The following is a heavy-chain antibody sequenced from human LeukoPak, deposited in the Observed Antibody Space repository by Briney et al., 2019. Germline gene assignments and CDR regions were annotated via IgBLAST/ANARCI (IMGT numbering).Heavy chain of an antibody. CDR2: MNPNSGNT. CDR1: GYTFTSYD. V-gene: IGHV1-8*01. J-gene: IGHJ6*03. CDR3: ARSPYQGYYYYYMDV. D-gene: IGHD2-2*01. Sequence: ASVKVSCKASGYTFTSYDINWVRQATGQGLEWVGWMNPNSGNTGYAQKFQGRVTMTRNTSISTAYMELSSLRSEDTAVYYCARSPYQGYYYYYMDVWGKGTTVTVSS.